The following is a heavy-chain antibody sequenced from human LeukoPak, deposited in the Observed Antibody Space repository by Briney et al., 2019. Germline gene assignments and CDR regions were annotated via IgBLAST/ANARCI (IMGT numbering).Heavy chain of an antibody. CDR2: ISDSGGST. Sequence: PGGSLRLSCAASGFTFSSYVMNWVRQAPGKGLEWVSGISDSGGSTYYADSVKGRFTISRDNSKNTLYLQMNSLRAEDTAVYYCANLPGRAADYWGQGTLVTVSS. V-gene: IGHV3-23*01. J-gene: IGHJ4*02. CDR3: ANLPGRAADY. CDR1: GFTFSSYV.